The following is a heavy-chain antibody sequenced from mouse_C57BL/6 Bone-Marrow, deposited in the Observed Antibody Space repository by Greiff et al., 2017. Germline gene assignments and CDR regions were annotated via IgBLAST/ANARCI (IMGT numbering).Heavy chain of an antibody. Sequence: EVQLVESGGGLVQPGGSMKLSCVASGFTFSNYWMNWVRQSPEKGLEWVAKIRLKSDNYATHYAESVKGRLTISRDESKSIVDLQMNNLRTEDTGIYYCTVLLWLRTYYFDYWGQGTTLTVTS. CDR1: GFTFSNYW. V-gene: IGHV6-3*01. J-gene: IGHJ2*01. D-gene: IGHD2-2*01. CDR2: IRLKSDNYAT. CDR3: TVLLWLRTYYFDY.